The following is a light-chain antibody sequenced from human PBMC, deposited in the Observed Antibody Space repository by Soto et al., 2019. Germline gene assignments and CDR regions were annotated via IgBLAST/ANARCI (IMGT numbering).Light chain of an antibody. J-gene: IGLJ2*01. Sequence: QSVLTQPPSVSGAPGQRVTISCTGSSSNIGAGYDVHWYQQLPGSAPKLLIYGNSNRPSGVPDRFSGSKSGTSASLAITGLQAEDAADYYCQSYDNSLSGLFGGGTKVTVL. V-gene: IGLV1-40*01. CDR1: SSNIGAGYD. CDR2: GNS. CDR3: QSYDNSLSGL.